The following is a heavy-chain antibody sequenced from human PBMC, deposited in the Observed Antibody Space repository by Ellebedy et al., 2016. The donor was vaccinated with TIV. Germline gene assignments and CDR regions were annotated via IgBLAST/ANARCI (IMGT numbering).Heavy chain of an antibody. CDR2: IKPEGSVA. V-gene: IGHV3-7*01. J-gene: IGHJ4*02. D-gene: IGHD1-26*01. CDR1: ASSFSNFW. CDR3: ARERNGWELDRAFDY. Sequence: GESLKISCAAWASSFSNFWMSCVRQAPGKGLDWVAHIKPEGSVAYYVDSVRGRFTISRDNAKKTLYLQMNSLRAEDTDVYYCARERNGWELDRAFDYWGQGTLLTVSS.